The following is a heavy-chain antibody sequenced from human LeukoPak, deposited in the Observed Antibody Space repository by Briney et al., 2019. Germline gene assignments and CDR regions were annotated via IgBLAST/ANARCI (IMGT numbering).Heavy chain of an antibody. CDR2: ISSSSSTI. Sequence: GGSLRLSCAASGFTFSSYSMNWVRQAPGKGLEWVSYISSSSSTIYYADSVKGRFTISRDTAKNSLYLQMNSLRDEDTAVYYCAREWLLFRRGYFDYWGQGTLVTVSS. D-gene: IGHD3-3*01. CDR1: GFTFSSYS. CDR3: AREWLLFRRGYFDY. V-gene: IGHV3-48*02. J-gene: IGHJ4*02.